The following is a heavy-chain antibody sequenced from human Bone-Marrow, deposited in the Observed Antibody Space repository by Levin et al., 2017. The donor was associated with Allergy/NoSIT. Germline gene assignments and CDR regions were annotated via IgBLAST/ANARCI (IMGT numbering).Heavy chain of an antibody. D-gene: IGHD4-17*01. CDR3: ARQLNINYGDYDY. J-gene: IGHJ4*02. CDR1: GFTFSSYA. Sequence: GGSLRLSCAASGFTFSSYAMHWVRQAPGKGLEWVAVISYDGSNKYYADSVKGRFTISRDNSKNTLYLQMNSLRAEDTAVYYCARQLNINYGDYDYWGQGTLVTVSS. V-gene: IGHV3-30-3*01. CDR2: ISYDGSNK.